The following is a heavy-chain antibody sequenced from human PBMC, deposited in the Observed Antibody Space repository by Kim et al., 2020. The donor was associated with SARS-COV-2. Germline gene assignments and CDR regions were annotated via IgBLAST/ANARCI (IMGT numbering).Heavy chain of an antibody. Sequence: ASVKVSCKASGYTFTSYAMNWVRQAPGQGLEWMGWINTNTGNPTYAQGFTGRFVFSLDTSVSTAYLQISSLKAEDTAVYYCARGTNYDFWSGDAFDIWGQGTMVTVSS. J-gene: IGHJ3*02. CDR1: GYTFTSYA. CDR3: ARGTNYDFWSGDAFDI. CDR2: INTNTGNP. V-gene: IGHV7-4-1*02. D-gene: IGHD3-3*01.